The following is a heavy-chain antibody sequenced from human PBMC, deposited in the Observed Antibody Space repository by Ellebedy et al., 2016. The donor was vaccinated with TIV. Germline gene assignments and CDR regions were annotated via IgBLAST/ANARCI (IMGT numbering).Heavy chain of an antibody. CDR3: AKSLSPSHTVVTSVDY. V-gene: IGHV1-3*01. Sequence: ASVKVSCKASGYTFTSYAMHWVRQAPGQSLEWMGWNNAGNGNTKYSQKFQGRVTITRDTSASTAYMELSSLRSEDTAVYYCAKSLSPSHTVVTSVDYWGQGTLVTASS. J-gene: IGHJ4*02. CDR2: NNAGNGNT. CDR1: GYTFTSYA. D-gene: IGHD4-23*01.